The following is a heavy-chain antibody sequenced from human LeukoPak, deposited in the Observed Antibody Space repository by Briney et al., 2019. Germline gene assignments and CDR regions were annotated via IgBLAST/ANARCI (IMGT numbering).Heavy chain of an antibody. CDR1: GFNFSNYA. Sequence: GGSLRFSCVASGFNFSNYAMHWVRQAPGKGLEFVSAISRSGGDTSYGNFVKGRFSISRDNIRNTVDLQMGALRPEDSGIYYCARIPEYWGQGTLVTVSS. D-gene: IGHD2-21*01. CDR3: ARIPEY. V-gene: IGHV3-64*01. J-gene: IGHJ4*02. CDR2: ISRSGGDT.